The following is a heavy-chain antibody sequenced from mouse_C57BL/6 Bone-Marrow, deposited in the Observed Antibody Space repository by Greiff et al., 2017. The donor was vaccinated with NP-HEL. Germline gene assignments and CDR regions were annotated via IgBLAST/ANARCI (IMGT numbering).Heavy chain of an antibody. D-gene: IGHD1-1*01. CDR1: GYAFTNYL. Sequence: QVQLQQSGAELVRPGTSVKVSCKASGYAFTNYLIEWVKQRPGQGLEWIGVINPGSGGTNYNEKFKGKATLTADKSSSTAYMQLSSLTSEDSAVYFCARSCLYYYGSRYYFDYWGQGTTLTVSS. J-gene: IGHJ2*01. CDR2: INPGSGGT. CDR3: ARSCLYYYGSRYYFDY. V-gene: IGHV1-54*01.